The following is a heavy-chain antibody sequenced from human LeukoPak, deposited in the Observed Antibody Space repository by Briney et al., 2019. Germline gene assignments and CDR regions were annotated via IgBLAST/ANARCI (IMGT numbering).Heavy chain of an antibody. CDR2: TYYTGST. Sequence: PSETLSLTCTVSGGSVSSYEYYWGWIRQPPGKGLEWIGNTYYTGSTYCNPSLRSRVTMSVDTSKNQFSLKMSSVTAADTAVYYCARLSKGRYFDYIFDHWGQGTVVTVSS. D-gene: IGHD3-9*01. V-gene: IGHV4-39*01. CDR1: GGSVSSYEYY. CDR3: ARLSKGRYFDYIFDH. J-gene: IGHJ4*02.